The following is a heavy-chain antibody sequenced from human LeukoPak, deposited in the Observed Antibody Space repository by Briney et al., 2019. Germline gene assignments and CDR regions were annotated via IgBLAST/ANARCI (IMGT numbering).Heavy chain of an antibody. Sequence: ASVKVSCKASGYTFTGYYMHWVRQAPGQGLEWVGWINPNSGGTNYAQKLQGRVTMTTDTSTSTAYMELRSLRSDDTAVYYCARGGEYYYDSSGYYYRAFDIWGQGTMVTVSS. D-gene: IGHD3-22*01. J-gene: IGHJ3*02. V-gene: IGHV1-2*02. CDR3: ARGGEYYYDSSGYYYRAFDI. CDR1: GYTFTGYY. CDR2: INPNSGGT.